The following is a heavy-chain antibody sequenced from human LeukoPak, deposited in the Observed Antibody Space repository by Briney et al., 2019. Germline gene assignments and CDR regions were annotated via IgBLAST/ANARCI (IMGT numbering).Heavy chain of an antibody. CDR1: GFTFSTYW. CDR2: IKQDGSEK. Sequence: GGSLRLSCAASGFTFSTYWMSCVRQAPGKGLEWVANIKQDGSEKYYLDSVKGRFTISRDDPNNSLYLQLDSLRVEDTAVYFCARGRLRDYWGQGTLVTVSS. D-gene: IGHD4/OR15-4a*01. V-gene: IGHV3-7*01. J-gene: IGHJ4*02. CDR3: ARGRLRDY.